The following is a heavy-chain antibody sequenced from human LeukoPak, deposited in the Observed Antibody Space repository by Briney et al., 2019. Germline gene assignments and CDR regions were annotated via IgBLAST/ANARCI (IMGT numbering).Heavy chain of an antibody. CDR3: ARDLNVRLLWFGELDY. J-gene: IGHJ4*02. V-gene: IGHV3-30*03. CDR1: GFTFSSYG. CDR2: ISYDGSNK. D-gene: IGHD3-10*01. Sequence: GGSLRLSCAASGFTFSSYGMHWVRQAPGKGLEWVAVISYDGSNKYYADSVKGRFTISRDNSKNTLYLQMSSLKPEDTAVYYCARDLNVRLLWFGELDYWGQGTLVTVSS.